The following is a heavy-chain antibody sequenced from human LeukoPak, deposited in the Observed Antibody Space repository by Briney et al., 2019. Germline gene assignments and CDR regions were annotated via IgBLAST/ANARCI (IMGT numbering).Heavy chain of an antibody. V-gene: IGHV4-39*07. Sequence: SETLSLTCTVSGGSISTTSYFWAWIRQPPGEGLEWIGSIYYSGTTYFNSSLKSRLTISVERSENHFSLKLSSLTVADTALYYCARVYSSTHNWFDTWGQGIQVTVSS. CDR3: ARVYSSTHNWFDT. CDR1: GGSISTTSYF. J-gene: IGHJ5*02. D-gene: IGHD6-19*01. CDR2: IYYSGTT.